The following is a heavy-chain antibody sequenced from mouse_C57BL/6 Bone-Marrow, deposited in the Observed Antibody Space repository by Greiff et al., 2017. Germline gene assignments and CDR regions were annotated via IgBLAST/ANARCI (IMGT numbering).Heavy chain of an antibody. J-gene: IGHJ1*03. Sequence: ESGPGLVKPSPSLSLTCSVTGYSITSGYYWYWIRQFPGNKLEWMGYISYDGSNNYNPSLKNRISITRDTSKNQFFLKLNSVTTEDTATYCCARIITTGNFDVWGTGTTVTVSS. CDR3: ARIITTGNFDV. CDR2: ISYDGSN. CDR1: GYSITSGYY. D-gene: IGHD1-1*01. V-gene: IGHV3-6*01.